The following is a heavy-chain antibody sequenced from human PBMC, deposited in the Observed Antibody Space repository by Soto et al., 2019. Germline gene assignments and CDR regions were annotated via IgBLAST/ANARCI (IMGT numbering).Heavy chain of an antibody. CDR3: ARAVGPFDY. V-gene: IGHV3-33*08. CDR1: GFTFSDCG. J-gene: IGHJ4*02. CDR2: IWYDGSNK. D-gene: IGHD1-26*01. Sequence: PGGSLRLSCVVSGFTFSDCGMHWVRQAPGKGLDWVAVIWYDGSNKYYADSVKGRFTISRDNSKNTLYLQMNSLRAEDTAVYYCARAVGPFDYWGQGTLVTVSS.